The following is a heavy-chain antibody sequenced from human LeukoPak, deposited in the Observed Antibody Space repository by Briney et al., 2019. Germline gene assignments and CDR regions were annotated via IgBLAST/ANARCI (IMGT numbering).Heavy chain of an antibody. CDR2: IIPIFGTA. J-gene: IGHJ3*02. CDR1: GGTFSSYA. D-gene: IGHD5-18*01. V-gene: IGHV1-69*13. CDR3: ARDRYSYGSYNAFDI. Sequence: SVKASCKASGGTFSSYAISWVRQAPGQGLEWMGGIIPIFGTANYAQKFQGRVTITADESTSTAYMELSSLRSEDTAVYYCARDRYSYGSYNAFDIWGQGTMVTVSS.